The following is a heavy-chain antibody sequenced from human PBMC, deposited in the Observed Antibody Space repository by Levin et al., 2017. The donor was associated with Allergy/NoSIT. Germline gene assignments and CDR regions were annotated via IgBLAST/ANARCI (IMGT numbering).Heavy chain of an antibody. D-gene: IGHD1-26*01. V-gene: IGHV3-53*01. CDR1: GFTVSSNY. CDR2: IYSGGST. CDR3: ARDRRLYSGSYPYGMDV. Sequence: GESLKISCAASGFTVSSNYMSWVRQAPGKGLEWVSVIYSGGSTYYADSVKGRFTISRDNSKNTLYLQMNSLRAEDTAVYYCARDRRLYSGSYPYGMDVWGQGTTVTVSS. J-gene: IGHJ6*02.